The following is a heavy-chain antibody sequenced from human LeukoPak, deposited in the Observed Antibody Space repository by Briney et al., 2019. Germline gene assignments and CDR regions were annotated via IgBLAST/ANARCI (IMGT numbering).Heavy chain of an antibody. V-gene: IGHV3-48*03. CDR2: ISSSGGTK. CDR3: SRAHPSDY. J-gene: IGHJ4*02. Sequence: GGSLRLSCSASGFTFSSYEMNWVRQAPGKGLEWLSYISSSGGTKYYAASVKGRFSISRDNAKNALYLQMNSLSVEDTDVYYCSRAHPSDYWGQGTLVTVSS. CDR1: GFTFSSYE.